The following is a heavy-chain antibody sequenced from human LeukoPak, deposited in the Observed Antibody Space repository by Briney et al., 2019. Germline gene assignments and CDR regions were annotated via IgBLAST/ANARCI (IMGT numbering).Heavy chain of an antibody. CDR3: AREGRWLQPTVPSYGMDV. D-gene: IGHD5-24*01. CDR2: INPSGGST. V-gene: IGHV1-46*02. CDR1: GHSFNAYY. J-gene: IGHJ6*02. Sequence: ASMKVSCKASGHSFNAYYMHWVRQAPGQGLEWMGIINPSGGSTSYAQKFQGRVTMTRDTSTSTVYMELSSLRSEDTAVYYCAREGRWLQPTVPSYGMDVWGQGTTVTVSS.